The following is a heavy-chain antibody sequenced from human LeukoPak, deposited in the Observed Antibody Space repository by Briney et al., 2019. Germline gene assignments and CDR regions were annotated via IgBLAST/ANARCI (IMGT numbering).Heavy chain of an antibody. Sequence: ASVKVSCKASGYTFTGYDINWVRQATGQGLEWMGWMNPNSGNTGYAQKFQGRVTMTRNTSISTAYMELSSLRSEDTAVYYCARGSIWGYSGYDPSFDYWGQGTLVTVSS. CDR3: ARGSIWGYSGYDPSFDY. D-gene: IGHD5-12*01. V-gene: IGHV1-8*01. CDR1: GYTFTGYD. CDR2: MNPNSGNT. J-gene: IGHJ4*02.